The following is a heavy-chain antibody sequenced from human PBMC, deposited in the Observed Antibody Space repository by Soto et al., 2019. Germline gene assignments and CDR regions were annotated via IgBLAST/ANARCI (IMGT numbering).Heavy chain of an antibody. CDR1: GFTVSSNY. Sequence: PGGSLRLSCAASGFTVSSNYMSWVRQAPGKGLEWVSLIYHGGNTYYADSVKGRFTISRDDSKNTLYLQMNSLRAEDTAVYYCARDDYSNYYYGMDVWGQGTTVTVSS. CDR3: ARDDYSNYYYGMDV. V-gene: IGHV3-66*01. CDR2: IYHGGNT. D-gene: IGHD4-4*01. J-gene: IGHJ6*02.